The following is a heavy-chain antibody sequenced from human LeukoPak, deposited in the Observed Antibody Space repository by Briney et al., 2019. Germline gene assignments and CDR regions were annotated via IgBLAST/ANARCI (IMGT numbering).Heavy chain of an antibody. V-gene: IGHV3-64D*06. CDR3: VKGAYYDILTGYDY. CDR1: GFTFSSYA. Sequence: GGSLRLSCSASGFTFSSYAMHWVRQAPGKGLEYVSAISSNGGSTYYADSVKGRFTISRDNSKNTLYLQMSSLRAEDTPVYYCVKGAYYDILTGYDYWGQGTLVTVSS. CDR2: ISSNGGST. J-gene: IGHJ4*02. D-gene: IGHD3-9*01.